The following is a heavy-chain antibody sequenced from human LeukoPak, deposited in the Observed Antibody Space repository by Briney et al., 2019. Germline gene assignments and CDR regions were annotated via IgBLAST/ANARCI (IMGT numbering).Heavy chain of an antibody. CDR2: VSYDGSNE. V-gene: IGHV3-30*18. J-gene: IGHJ4*02. CDR3: TKGLRQQLVSTLDY. CDR1: GFPFNNYG. D-gene: IGHD6-13*01. Sequence: PGGSLRLSCAASGFPFNNYGMHWVRQAPGKGLERVAVVSYDGSNEYYADSVKGRFIISRDNSKNTLYLQMNSLRTEDTAVYYCTKGLRQQLVSTLDYWGQGTLVTVSS.